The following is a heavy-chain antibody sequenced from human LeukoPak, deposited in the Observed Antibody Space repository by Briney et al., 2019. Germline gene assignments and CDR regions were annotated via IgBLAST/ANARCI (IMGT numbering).Heavy chain of an antibody. CDR1: GGSINNYY. D-gene: IGHD2-21*02. CDR3: ARGAPYCGGDCSVYFGY. Sequence: SETLSLTCTVSGGSINNYYWSWIRQSAGKGLEWIGRMYPTGNTNYNPSLRGRVTMSVDTSKNQFFLRLTSVTAADTALYYCARGAPYCGGDCSVYFGYWGQGRLVTVSS. V-gene: IGHV4-4*07. J-gene: IGHJ4*02. CDR2: MYPTGNT.